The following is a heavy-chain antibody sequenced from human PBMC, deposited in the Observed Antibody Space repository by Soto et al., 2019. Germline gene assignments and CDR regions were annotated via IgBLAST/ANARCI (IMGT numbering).Heavy chain of an antibody. CDR2: IIPIFGPA. CDR1: GGTFSSHS. CDR3: ATGSFTSTGGRIGYHYNAMDV. V-gene: IGHV1-69*13. Sequence: SVKVSCKSSGGTFSSHSINWVRQAPGQGLEWMGGIIPIFGPANFAKKFQGRVTNTADESTTTAYMELSSLTSEDTAVYYCATGSFTSTGGRIGYHYNAMDVWGQGTTVTVSS. J-gene: IGHJ6*02. D-gene: IGHD1-1*01.